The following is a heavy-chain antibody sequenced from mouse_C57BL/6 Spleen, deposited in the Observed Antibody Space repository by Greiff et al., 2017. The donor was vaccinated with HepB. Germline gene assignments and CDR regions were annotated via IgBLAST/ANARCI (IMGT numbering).Heavy chain of an antibody. CDR3: APYDYDEAWFAY. CDR2: IYPGDGDT. CDR1: GYAFSSSW. Sequence: VMLVESGPELVKPGASVKISCKASGYAFSSSWMNWVKQRPGKGLEWIGRIYPGDGDTNYNGKFKGKATLTADKSSSTAYIQLSSLTSEDSAVYFCAPYDYDEAWFAYWGQGTLVTVSA. V-gene: IGHV1-82*01. J-gene: IGHJ3*01. D-gene: IGHD2-4*01.